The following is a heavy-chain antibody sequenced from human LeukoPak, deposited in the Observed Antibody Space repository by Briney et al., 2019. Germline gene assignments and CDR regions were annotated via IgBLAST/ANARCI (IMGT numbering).Heavy chain of an antibody. CDR2: IKQDGSEK. Sequence: PGGSLRLSCAASGFTFSSYWMSWVRQAPGKGLEWVANIKQDGSEKYYVDSVKGRFTISRDNAKNSLYLQMNSLRAEDTAVYYCARESGYLIPYFDHWGQGTLVTVSS. D-gene: IGHD3-22*01. CDR1: GFTFSSYW. V-gene: IGHV3-7*01. CDR3: ARESGYLIPYFDH. J-gene: IGHJ4*02.